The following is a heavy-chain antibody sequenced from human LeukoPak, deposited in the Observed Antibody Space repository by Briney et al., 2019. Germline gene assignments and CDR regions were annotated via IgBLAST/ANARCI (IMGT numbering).Heavy chain of an antibody. CDR2: IRYDGSNK. Sequence: GSLRLSCAASGFTFSSYGMHWVRQAPGKGLGWVAFIRYDGSNKYYADSVKGRFTISRDNSKNTLNLQMNSLRAEDTAVYYCAKDPTHYRVWDYYETIGLSYWGQGTLVTVSS. D-gene: IGHD3-22*01. J-gene: IGHJ4*02. CDR1: GFTFSSYG. V-gene: IGHV3-30*02. CDR3: AKDPTHYRVWDYYETIGLSY.